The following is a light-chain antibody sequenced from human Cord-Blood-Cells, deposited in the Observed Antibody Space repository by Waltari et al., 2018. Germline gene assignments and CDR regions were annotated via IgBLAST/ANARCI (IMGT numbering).Light chain of an antibody. J-gene: IGLJ2*01. Sequence: QSALTQPASVSGSPGQSITNSCTGTRSDVGGYNYVSWYQQHPGKAPKLMIYDVSNRPSGVSNRFSGSKSGNTASLTISGLQAEDEADYYCSSYTSSSTLVFGGGTKLTVL. CDR1: RSDVGGYNY. CDR3: SSYTSSSTLV. CDR2: DVS. V-gene: IGLV2-14*01.